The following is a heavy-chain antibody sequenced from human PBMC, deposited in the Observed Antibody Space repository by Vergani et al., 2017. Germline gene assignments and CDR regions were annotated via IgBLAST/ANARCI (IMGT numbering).Heavy chain of an antibody. CDR1: GGSISSSSYY. CDR2: IYYSGST. V-gene: IGHV4-39*07. D-gene: IGHD5-18*01. Sequence: QLQLPESGPGLVKPSETLSLPCTVSGGSISSSSYYWGWIRQPPGKGLEWIGSIYYSGSTYYNPSLKSRVTISVDTSKNQFSLKLSSVTAADTAVYYCASHFPPPVRYSYGDRVDYWGQGTLVTVSS. CDR3: ASHFPPPVRYSYGDRVDY. J-gene: IGHJ4*02.